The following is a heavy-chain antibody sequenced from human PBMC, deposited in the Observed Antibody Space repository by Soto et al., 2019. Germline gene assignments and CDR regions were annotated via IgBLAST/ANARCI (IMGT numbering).Heavy chain of an antibody. CDR1: GGSISSYY. CDR2: IYYSGST. Sequence: SETLSLTCTVSGGSISSYYWSWIRQPPGKGLEWIGHIYYSGSTNYNPSLKSRVTISVDTSKNQFSLKMSSVTAADTAVYYCARVLRYLDYSYYYMDVWGKGTTVTVSS. V-gene: IGHV4-59*01. J-gene: IGHJ6*03. CDR3: ARVLRYLDYSYYYMDV. D-gene: IGHD1-20*01.